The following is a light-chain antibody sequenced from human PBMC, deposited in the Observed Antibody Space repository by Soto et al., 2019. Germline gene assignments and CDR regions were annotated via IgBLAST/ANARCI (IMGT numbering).Light chain of an antibody. Sequence: QSVLTQPRSMSGSPGQSVTISCTGTSSDVGDYNYVSWYQQHPGKAPKVIIYEVSERPSGVPDRFSGSKSGNTASLTISGLQAGDEADYYCCSYAGSDTDVFGGGTKLTV. CDR2: EVS. V-gene: IGLV2-11*01. J-gene: IGLJ2*01. CDR3: CSYAGSDTDV. CDR1: SSDVGDYNY.